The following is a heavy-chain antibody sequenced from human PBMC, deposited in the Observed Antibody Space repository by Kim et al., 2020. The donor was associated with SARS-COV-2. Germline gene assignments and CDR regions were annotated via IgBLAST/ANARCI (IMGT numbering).Heavy chain of an antibody. J-gene: IGHJ6*02. Sequence: GGSLRLSCAASGFTFSSYGMHWVRQAPGKGLEWVAVISYDGSNKYYADSVKGRFTISRDNSKNTLYLQMNSLRAEDTAVYYCARVNYYDSSGYYAYYYYGMDVWGQGTTVTVSS. V-gene: IGHV3-33*05. CDR1: GFTFSSYG. CDR3: ARVNYYDSSGYYAYYYYGMDV. D-gene: IGHD3-22*01. CDR2: ISYDGSNK.